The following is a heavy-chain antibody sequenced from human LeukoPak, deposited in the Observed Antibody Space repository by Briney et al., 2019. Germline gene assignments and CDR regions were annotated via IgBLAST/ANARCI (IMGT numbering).Heavy chain of an antibody. Sequence: SETLSLTCTVSGGSISSYYWSWIRQPPGKGLEWIGYIYYSGSTNYNPSLKSRVTISVDTSKNQFSLKLSSVTAADTAVYYCARAYYDISTGYLDYWGQGTLVTVSP. CDR3: ARAYYDISTGYLDY. D-gene: IGHD3-9*01. J-gene: IGHJ4*02. V-gene: IGHV4-59*01. CDR1: GGSISSYY. CDR2: IYYSGST.